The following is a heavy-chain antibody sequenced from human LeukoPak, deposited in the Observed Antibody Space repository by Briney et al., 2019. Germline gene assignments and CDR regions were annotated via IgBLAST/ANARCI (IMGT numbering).Heavy chain of an antibody. CDR2: INPNSGGT. V-gene: IGHV1-2*02. CDR3: ARDWDYDGYDYGDYESPFFVY. CDR1: GYTFTGYY. J-gene: IGHJ4*02. Sequence: ASVKVSCKASGYTFTGYYMHWVRQAPGQGLEWMGWINPNSGGTNYAQKFQGRVTMTRDTSISTAYMELSRLRSDDTAVYYCARDWDYDGYDYGDYESPFFVYWGQGTLVTVSS. D-gene: IGHD4-17*01.